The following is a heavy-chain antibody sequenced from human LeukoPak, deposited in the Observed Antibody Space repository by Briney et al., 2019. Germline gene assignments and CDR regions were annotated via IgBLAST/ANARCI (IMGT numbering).Heavy chain of an antibody. D-gene: IGHD2-21*01. CDR3: ARVLMAGESVGISIFDN. J-gene: IGHJ4*02. Sequence: PGGSLRLSCAASGFTFSTYWMHWVRQAPGKGLVWVSRLNGYGSSANYADSVQGRFTISRDNTQNTLYLQMNGLRAEDTAVYYCARVLMAGESVGISIFDNWGQGALVTVSS. V-gene: IGHV3-74*01. CDR2: LNGYGSSA. CDR1: GFTFSTYW.